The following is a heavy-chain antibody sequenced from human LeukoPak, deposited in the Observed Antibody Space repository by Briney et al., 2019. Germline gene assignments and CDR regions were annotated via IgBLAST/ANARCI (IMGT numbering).Heavy chain of an antibody. V-gene: IGHV4-59*08. D-gene: IGHD1-7*01. CDR1: GGSVILNF. CDR2: VFENGRT. CDR3: ARHSPFDNWNYDY. Sequence: SETLSLTCSVSGGSVILNFWSWIRQTPGKGLEWIGYVFENGRTNYNPSLRSRVSMSQDTSKNQFSLKLNPVTASDTAVYYCARHSPFDNWNYDYWGQGILVTVSS. J-gene: IGHJ4*02.